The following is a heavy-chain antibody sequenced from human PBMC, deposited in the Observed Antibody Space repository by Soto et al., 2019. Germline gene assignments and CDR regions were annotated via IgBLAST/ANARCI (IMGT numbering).Heavy chain of an antibody. Sequence: QVHLEESGGGVVQPGRSLRLSCAASGFTFRDYAFHWVRQAPGKGLEWVTLISYDGSSTLFADSVKGRFTISRDNSQKTLYLQMNSLRAEDTAVYYCARQGKAARKYFHKYLDVWGQGTTVIVSS. V-gene: IGHV3-30-3*01. CDR3: ARQGKAARKYFHKYLDV. CDR2: ISYDGSST. D-gene: IGHD6-6*01. J-gene: IGHJ6*02. CDR1: GFTFRDYA.